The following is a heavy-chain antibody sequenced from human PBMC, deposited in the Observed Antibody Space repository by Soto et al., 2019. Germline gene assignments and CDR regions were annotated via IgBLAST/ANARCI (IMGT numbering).Heavy chain of an antibody. Sequence: NPSETLSLTCTVSGGSISSYYWSWIRQPPGKGLEWIGYIYYSGSTNYNPSLKSRVTISVDTSKNQFSLKLSSVTAADTAVYYCARVSKNSSCLDYWGQGTLVTVSS. J-gene: IGHJ4*02. V-gene: IGHV4-59*01. CDR1: GGSISSYY. CDR2: IYYSGST. D-gene: IGHD6-13*01. CDR3: ARVSKNSSCLDY.